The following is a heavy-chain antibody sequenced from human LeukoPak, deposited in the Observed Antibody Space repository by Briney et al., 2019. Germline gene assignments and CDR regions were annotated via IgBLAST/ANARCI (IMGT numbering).Heavy chain of an antibody. Sequence: GASVKVSCKASGYTFTGYYLHWVRQAPGHGFEWMGWIHPNSGDTNYAQKFQGRVTMTRDTSISTAYMELSSLRYDDTAVYYCARLAAVPGWGQGALVTVSS. J-gene: IGHJ1*01. CDR2: IHPNSGDT. D-gene: IGHD6-19*01. CDR3: ARLAAVPG. CDR1: GYTFTGYY. V-gene: IGHV1-2*02.